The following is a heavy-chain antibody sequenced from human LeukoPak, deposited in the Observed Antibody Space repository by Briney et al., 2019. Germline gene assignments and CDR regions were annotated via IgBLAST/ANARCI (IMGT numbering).Heavy chain of an antibody. Sequence: GASVKVSCKASGGTFSSYAISWVRQAPGQGLEWMGRIIPILGIANYAQKFQGRVTITADKSTSTAYMELSSLRSEDTAVYYCARDAWENYGDRDELCCDYWGQGTLVTVSP. J-gene: IGHJ4*02. V-gene: IGHV1-69*04. D-gene: IGHD4-17*01. CDR2: IIPILGIA. CDR3: ARDAWENYGDRDELCCDY. CDR1: GGTFSSYA.